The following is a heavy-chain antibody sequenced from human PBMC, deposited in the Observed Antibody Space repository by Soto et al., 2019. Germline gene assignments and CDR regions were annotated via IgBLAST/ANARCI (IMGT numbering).Heavy chain of an antibody. CDR1: GFSLSTIGVG. Sequence: SGPTLVNPTQTLTLTWTFSGFSLSTIGVGVGWIRQPPGKALEWLALIYWDDDKRYSPSLKSRLAITKDTSKNQVVLTMTNVDPVDTATYYCARPHDNSGSYFGYYDYWGQGTLVTVS. D-gene: IGHD3-22*01. J-gene: IGHJ4*02. CDR3: ARPHDNSGSYFGYYDY. CDR2: IYWDDDK. V-gene: IGHV2-5*02.